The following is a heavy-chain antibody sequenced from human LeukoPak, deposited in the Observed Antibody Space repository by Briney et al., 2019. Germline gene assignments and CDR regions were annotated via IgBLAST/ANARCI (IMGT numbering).Heavy chain of an antibody. J-gene: IGHJ4*02. D-gene: IGHD5-24*01. V-gene: IGHV3-21*01. CDR3: VREGVIVEIATIPGYYFDY. Sequence: GGSLRLSCAASGFTFSNYSMNWVRQAPGKGLEWVSCISSSSSYIDYADSVKGRFTISRDNAKNSLYLQMNSLRVEDTAVYYCVREGVIVEIATIPGYYFDYWGQGTLVTVSS. CDR1: GFTFSNYS. CDR2: ISSSSSYI.